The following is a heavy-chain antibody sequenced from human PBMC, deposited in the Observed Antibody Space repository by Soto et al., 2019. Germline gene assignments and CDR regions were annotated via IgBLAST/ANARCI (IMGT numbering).Heavy chain of an antibody. V-gene: IGHV3-33*01. CDR2: IWYDGSNK. CDR3: ARDAAAAGLYGMDV. CDR1: GFTFSSYG. J-gene: IGHJ6*02. D-gene: IGHD6-13*01. Sequence: GGSLRLSCAASGFTFSSYGMHWVRQAPGKGLEWVAVIWYDGSNKYYADSVKGRFTISRDNSKNTLYLQMNSLRAEDTAVYYCARDAAAAGLYGMDVWGRGTTVTVSS.